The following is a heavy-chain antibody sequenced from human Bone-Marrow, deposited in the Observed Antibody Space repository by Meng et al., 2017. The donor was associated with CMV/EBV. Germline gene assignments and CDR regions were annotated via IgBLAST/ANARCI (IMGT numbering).Heavy chain of an antibody. V-gene: IGHV3-48*04. CDR3: ARDRGSIGY. CDR1: GFTFSSYS. J-gene: IGHJ4*02. Sequence: GGSLRLSCAASGFTFSSYSMNWVRQAPGKGLEWVSYISSSSSTIYYADSVKGRFTISRDNAKNSLYLQMNSLRAEDTAVYYCARDRGSIGYWGQGNRVTGSS. CDR2: ISSSSSTI. D-gene: IGHD3-10*01.